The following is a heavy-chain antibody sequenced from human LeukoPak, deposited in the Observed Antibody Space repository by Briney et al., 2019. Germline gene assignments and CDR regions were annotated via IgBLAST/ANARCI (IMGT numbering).Heavy chain of an antibody. CDR3: ARDPPFDY. J-gene: IGHJ4*02. CDR2: ISSSGTYI. V-gene: IGHV3-21*01. Sequence: GRSLRLSCAASGFTFSSYGMHWVRQAPGKGLEWVSSISSSGTYIYYADSVKGRLTISRDNAKNSLYLQMNSLRADDTAMYYCARDPPFDYWGQGALVTVSS. CDR1: GFTFSSYG.